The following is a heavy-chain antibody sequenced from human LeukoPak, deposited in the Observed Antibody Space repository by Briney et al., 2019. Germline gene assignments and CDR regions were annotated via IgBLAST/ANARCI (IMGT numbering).Heavy chain of an antibody. J-gene: IGHJ5*02. Sequence: PSETLSLTCVVNGGSFSGYYWSWIRQPPGKGLEWIGYIYNSGSTNYNPSLKSRVTISVDTSKNQFSLKLSSVTAADTAVYYCARAYDFWSGYINWFDPWGQGTLVTVSS. D-gene: IGHD3-3*01. CDR1: GGSFSGYY. CDR3: ARAYDFWSGYINWFDP. V-gene: IGHV4-59*01. CDR2: IYNSGST.